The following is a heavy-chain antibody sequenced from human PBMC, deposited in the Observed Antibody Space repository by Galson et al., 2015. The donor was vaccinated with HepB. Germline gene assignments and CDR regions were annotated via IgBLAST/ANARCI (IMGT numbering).Heavy chain of an antibody. CDR2: INPSGGST. CDR1: GYTFTSYY. CDR3: ARDRDGWSPESDYYYGMDV. Sequence: SVKVSCKASGYTFTSYYMHWVRQAPGQGLEWMGIINPSGGSTSYAQKFQGRVTMTRDTSTSTVYMELSSLRSEDTAVYYCARDRDGWSPESDYYYGMDVWGQGTTVTVSS. V-gene: IGHV1-46*01. J-gene: IGHJ6*02. D-gene: IGHD6-19*01.